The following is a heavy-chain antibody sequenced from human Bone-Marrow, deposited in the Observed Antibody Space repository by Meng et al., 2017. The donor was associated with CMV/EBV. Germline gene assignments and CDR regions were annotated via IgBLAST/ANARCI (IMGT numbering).Heavy chain of an antibody. CDR3: AKPDELLSDYYYGMDV. Sequence: GESLKISCAASGFTFSSYWMHWVRQAPGKGLEWVAFIRYDGSNKYYADSVKGRFTISRDNSKNTLYLQMNSLRAEDTAVYYCAKPDELLSDYYYGMDVWGQGTTVTVSS. J-gene: IGHJ6*02. V-gene: IGHV3-30*02. D-gene: IGHD2-2*01. CDR1: GFTFSSYW. CDR2: IRYDGSNK.